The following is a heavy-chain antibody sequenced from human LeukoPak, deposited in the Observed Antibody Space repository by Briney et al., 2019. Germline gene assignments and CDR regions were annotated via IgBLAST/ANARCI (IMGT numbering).Heavy chain of an antibody. CDR1: GFTFTGYA. J-gene: IGHJ3*02. V-gene: IGHV3-23*01. CDR2: ISGSGGST. D-gene: IGHD6-6*01. CDR3: AKDGTPVEYNSSASPNDAFDI. Sequence: PGGSLRLSCAASGFTFTGYAMSWVRQAPGKGLEWVSAISGSGGSTYYADSVKRRFTISRDNSKNTLYLQTNSMRAEDTAVYYCAKDGTPVEYNSSASPNDAFDIWGQGTMVTVSS.